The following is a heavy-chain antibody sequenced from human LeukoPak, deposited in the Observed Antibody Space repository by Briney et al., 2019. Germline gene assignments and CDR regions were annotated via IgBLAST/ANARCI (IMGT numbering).Heavy chain of an antibody. CDR3: ASSPLGDQLLPYYFDY. CDR2: IYSGGST. J-gene: IGHJ4*02. D-gene: IGHD2-2*01. V-gene: IGHV3-53*01. Sequence: GGSLRLSCVASGFAFSDRYMDWVRQAPGKGLEWVSVIYSGGSTYYADSVKGRFTISRDNSKNTLYLQMSSLRAEDTAVYYCASSPLGDQLLPYYFDYWGQGTLVTVSS. CDR1: GFAFSDRY.